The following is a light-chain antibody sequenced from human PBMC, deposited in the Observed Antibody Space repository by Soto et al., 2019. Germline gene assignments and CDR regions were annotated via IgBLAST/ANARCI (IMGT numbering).Light chain of an antibody. Sequence: ESVLTQSPGTLSLSLGERATLACRASQSLINFVAWYQHKPGQPPRLLIYDASKRATGIPTRFSGSGSGTDFTLTISSLQPEDFAVYYCQQRSNWPDAFGQGTRLEIK. CDR2: DAS. CDR1: QSLINF. J-gene: IGKJ5*01. V-gene: IGKV3-11*01. CDR3: QQRSNWPDA.